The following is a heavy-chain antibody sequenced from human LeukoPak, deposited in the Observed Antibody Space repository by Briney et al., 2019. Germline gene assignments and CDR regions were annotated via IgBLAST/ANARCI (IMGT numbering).Heavy chain of an antibody. CDR1: GFTFSNYA. CDR3: ARDSTYYYDSGSSGPHYFDN. Sequence: GKSLRLSCAASGFTFSNYAMHWVRQAPGKGLEWVSLISSGGTYEYYADSVKGRFTISRDNSKNTSYLQLNSLRAEDTAVYYCARDSTYYYDSGSSGPHYFDNWGQGTLVTVSS. D-gene: IGHD3-10*01. V-gene: IGHV3-30*01. CDR2: ISSGGTYE. J-gene: IGHJ4*02.